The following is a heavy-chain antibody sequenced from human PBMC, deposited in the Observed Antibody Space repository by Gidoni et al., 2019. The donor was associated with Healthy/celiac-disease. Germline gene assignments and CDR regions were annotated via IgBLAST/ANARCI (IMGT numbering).Heavy chain of an antibody. J-gene: IGHJ6*02. CDR3: AKAQYSSSWSHYYYYGMDV. CDR2: ISGSGGST. CDR1: GFTFSSYA. Sequence: EVQLLESGGGLVQPGGSLRLSCAASGFTFSSYAMSWVRQAPGKGLGWVSAISGSGGSTYYADSVKGRFTISRDNSKNTLYLQMNSLRAEDTAVYYCAKAQYSSSWSHYYYYGMDVWGQGTTVTVSS. V-gene: IGHV3-23*01. D-gene: IGHD6-13*01.